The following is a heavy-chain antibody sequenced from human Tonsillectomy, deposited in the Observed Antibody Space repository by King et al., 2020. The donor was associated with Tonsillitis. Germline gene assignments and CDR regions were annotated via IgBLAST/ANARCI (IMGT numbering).Heavy chain of an antibody. Sequence: VQLVESGGGLVQPGRSLRLSCAASGFTFEDYAMHWVRQAPGEGLAWVSGISWNSGSIGYADSVKGRFTISRDNAKNSLYLQMNSLRAEDTALYYCAKGLDSSGYYYYFDYWGQGTLVTVSS. J-gene: IGHJ4*02. CDR3: AKGLDSSGYYYYFDY. D-gene: IGHD3-22*01. CDR2: ISWNSGSI. V-gene: IGHV3-9*01. CDR1: GFTFEDYA.